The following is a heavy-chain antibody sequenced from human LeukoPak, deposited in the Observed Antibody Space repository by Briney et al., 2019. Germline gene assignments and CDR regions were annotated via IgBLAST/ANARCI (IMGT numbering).Heavy chain of an antibody. CDR3: AKGAYGSGSYYLFDY. Sequence: GRSLRLSCAASGFTFDDYAMHWVRQAPGKGLEWVSGISWNSGSIGYADSVKGRFTISRDNAKNSLYLQMNSLRAVDMALYYCAKGAYGSGSYYLFDYWGQGTLVTVSS. J-gene: IGHJ4*02. D-gene: IGHD3-10*01. V-gene: IGHV3-9*03. CDR1: GFTFDDYA. CDR2: ISWNSGSI.